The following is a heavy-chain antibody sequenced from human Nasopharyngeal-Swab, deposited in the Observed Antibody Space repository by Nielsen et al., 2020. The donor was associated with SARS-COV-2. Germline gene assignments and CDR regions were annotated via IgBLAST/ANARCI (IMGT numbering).Heavy chain of an antibody. V-gene: IGHV3-21*01. CDR2: LSSSSSYI. J-gene: IGHJ6*02. CDR1: GFTFNNYN. D-gene: IGHD3-3*01. CDR3: ARDGLDYDFWSAYFMDV. Sequence: GGSLRLSCAASGFTFNNYNFNWVRQAPGKGLEWVPSLSSSSSYIYYADSVKGRFTISRDNAKNSLYLQMNSLRAEDTAVYYCARDGLDYDFWSAYFMDVWGQGTTVTVSS.